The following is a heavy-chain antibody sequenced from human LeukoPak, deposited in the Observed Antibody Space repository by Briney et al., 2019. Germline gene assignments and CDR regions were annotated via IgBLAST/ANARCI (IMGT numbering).Heavy chain of an antibody. D-gene: IGHD1-26*01. V-gene: IGHV3-74*01. Sequence: GGSLRLSCAASGFTLSNSWMHWVRQAPGKGLVWVSRTNGDGSDTSYADSVKGRFTISRDSATNTLYLQMNSLRAEDTAVYYCARDRGWELPNYYFDYWGQGTLVTVSS. J-gene: IGHJ4*02. CDR3: ARDRGWELPNYYFDY. CDR1: GFTLSNSW. CDR2: TNGDGSDT.